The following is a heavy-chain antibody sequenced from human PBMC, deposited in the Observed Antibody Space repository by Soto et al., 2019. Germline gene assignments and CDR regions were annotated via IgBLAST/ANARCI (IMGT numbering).Heavy chain of an antibody. D-gene: IGHD3-10*01. CDR1: GGSISSYY. CDR3: ARQGFGPLHGLVDV. V-gene: IGHV4-59*08. CDR2: VHHSWGS. Sequence: QVQLQESGPGLVKPSETLSLSCTVSGGSISSYYWSWFRQSPGKRMEWIGYVHHSWGSSYNPSLQRRVDISLDTSKSPFSLKVTSVTATDTAVYYCARQGFGPLHGLVDVWGQGTTVTVSS. J-gene: IGHJ6*02.